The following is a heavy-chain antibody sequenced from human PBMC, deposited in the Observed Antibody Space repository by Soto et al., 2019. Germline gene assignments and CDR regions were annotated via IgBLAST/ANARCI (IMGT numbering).Heavy chain of an antibody. J-gene: IGHJ6*03. CDR1: GLTFSSYS. Sequence: PGGSLRLSCAASGLTFSSYSMNWVRQAPGKGLEWVSSISSSSSYIYYADSVKGRFTISRDNAKNSLYLQMNSLRAEDTAVYYCARAPRYDFWSGSAPAYYYMDVWGKGTTVTVSS. CDR2: ISSSSSYI. D-gene: IGHD3-3*01. CDR3: ARAPRYDFWSGSAPAYYYMDV. V-gene: IGHV3-21*01.